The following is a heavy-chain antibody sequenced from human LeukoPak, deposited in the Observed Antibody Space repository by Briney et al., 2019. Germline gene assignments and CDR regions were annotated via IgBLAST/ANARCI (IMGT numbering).Heavy chain of an antibody. CDR3: AREVTMVRGVIISRGFYGMDV. CDR1: GGSISSGYYY. V-gene: IGHV4-31*03. Sequence: SQTLSLTCTVSGGSISSGYYYWSWFRQHPGKGLEWIGYIHSSGSTYFNPSLKSRVTISLDTSKNQFSLKLTSVAAADTAVYYCAREVTMVRGVIISRGFYGMDVWGQGTTVTVSS. D-gene: IGHD3-10*01. CDR2: IHSSGST. J-gene: IGHJ6*02.